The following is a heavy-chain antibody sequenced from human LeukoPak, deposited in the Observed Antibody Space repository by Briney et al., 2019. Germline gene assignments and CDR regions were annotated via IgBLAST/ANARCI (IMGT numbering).Heavy chain of an antibody. Sequence: PGGSLRLSCAASAFKFSFYCMYWVRQAPGKGLEWVAFIRHDGSNTYYADSVKGRFTISRDNYKNMLYLQMNSLRGEDTAIYYCATECGEYCSDDCWGQGTLVTVSA. J-gene: IGHJ4*02. CDR2: IRHDGSNT. CDR3: ATECGEYCSDDC. D-gene: IGHD2-21*01. CDR1: AFKFSFYC. V-gene: IGHV3-30*02.